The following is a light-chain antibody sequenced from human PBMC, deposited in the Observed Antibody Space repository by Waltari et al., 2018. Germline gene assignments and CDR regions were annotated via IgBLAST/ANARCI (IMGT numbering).Light chain of an antibody. Sequence: EIVLTQSPGTLSLSPGERATLSCRASQSVRSSYLAWYQQNPGQGPRLLIYGASSRATGIPDRFSGSGSGTDFTLTISRLEPEDFAVYYCQQYGSSSLTFGGGTKVEIK. CDR2: GAS. CDR3: QQYGSSSLT. V-gene: IGKV3-20*01. J-gene: IGKJ4*01. CDR1: QSVRSSY.